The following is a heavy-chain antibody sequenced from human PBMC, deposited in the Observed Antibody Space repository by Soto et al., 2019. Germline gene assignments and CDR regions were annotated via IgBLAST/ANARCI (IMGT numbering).Heavy chain of an antibody. J-gene: IGHJ4*02. Sequence: QLLESGGGFVQPGGSLRLSCVAPGFTFSNFAMAWVRQAPGEGLEWVSAISGSGDDTFYADSMKGRFTISRDNSKDTLYLQINSLRAEDTAVYYCANPIPKTGTTFGFWGQGTLVTVSS. CDR2: ISGSGDDT. V-gene: IGHV3-23*01. CDR1: GFTFSNFA. D-gene: IGHD1-1*01. CDR3: ANPIPKTGTTFGF.